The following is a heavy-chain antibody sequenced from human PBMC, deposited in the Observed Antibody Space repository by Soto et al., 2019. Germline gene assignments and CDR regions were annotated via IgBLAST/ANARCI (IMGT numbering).Heavy chain of an antibody. J-gene: IGHJ6*02. CDR3: ARFGTLGKEYGVDV. Sequence: SETLSLTCSVSSGSLSSSDYYWSLVRQPPGKGLEWIGYINYSGRTYYKPSLKSRVSISIDTSKNQFSLRLTSVTAADTAVYFCARFGTLGKEYGVDVCGQGTTVTV. D-gene: IGHD3-16*01. CDR2: INYSGRT. V-gene: IGHV4-30-4*01. CDR1: SGSLSSSDYY.